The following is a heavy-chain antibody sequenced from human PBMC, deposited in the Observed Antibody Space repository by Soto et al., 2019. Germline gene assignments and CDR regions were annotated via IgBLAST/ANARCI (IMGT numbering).Heavy chain of an antibody. CDR3: ANSPYDFWSGYLLDY. CDR1: GFTFSSYA. J-gene: IGHJ4*02. D-gene: IGHD3-3*01. Sequence: PGGSRRLSCAAPGFTFSSYAMSWVRQAPGKGLEWVSAISGSGGSTYYADSVKGRFTISRDNSKNTLYLQMNSLRAEDTAVYYCANSPYDFWSGYLLDYWGQGTLVTVSS. V-gene: IGHV3-23*01. CDR2: ISGSGGST.